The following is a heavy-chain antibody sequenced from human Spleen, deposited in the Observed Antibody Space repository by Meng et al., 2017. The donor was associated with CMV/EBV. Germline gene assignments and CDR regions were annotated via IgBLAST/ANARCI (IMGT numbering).Heavy chain of an antibody. CDR3: ARLAPTQRAYYFDY. CDR1: GFSLSNSEMG. V-gene: IGHV2-70*01. D-gene: IGHD6-25*01. CDR2: IDWDDDK. J-gene: IGHJ4*02. Sequence: SGPTLVKPTETLTLTCSVSGFSLSNSEMGMAWIRQPPGKALEWLALIDWDDDKFYSTSLKTRLTISKDTSKNQVVLTMTNMDPVDTATYYCARLAPTQRAYYFDYWGQGTLVTVSS.